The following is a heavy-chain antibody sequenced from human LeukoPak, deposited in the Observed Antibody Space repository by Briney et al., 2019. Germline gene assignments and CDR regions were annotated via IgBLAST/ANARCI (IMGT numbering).Heavy chain of an antibody. CDR3: ARQYSGSYPYYFDY. V-gene: IGHV4-39*01. J-gene: IGHJ4*02. CDR1: GGSISSSSYY. Sequence: PSETLSLTCTVSGGSISSSSYYWRWIRQPPGKGLEWIGSIYYSGSTYYNPSLKRRVTISVDTSKNQFSLKLSSVTAADTAAYYCARQYSGSYPYYFDYWGQGTLVTVSS. CDR2: IYYSGST. D-gene: IGHD1-26*01.